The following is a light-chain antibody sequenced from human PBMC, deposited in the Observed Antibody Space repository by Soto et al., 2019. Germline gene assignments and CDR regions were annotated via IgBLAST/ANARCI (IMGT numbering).Light chain of an antibody. CDR3: SSYAGSNHLV. J-gene: IGLJ2*01. CDR1: SSDVGGYNY. CDR2: EVS. V-gene: IGLV2-8*01. Sequence: QSALTQPPSASGSPGQSVTISCTGTSSDVGGYNYVSWYQQHPGKAPKPMIYEVSKRPSGVPDRFSGSKSGNTASLAVSGLQAEYEADYYCSSYAGSNHLVFGGGTKLTVL.